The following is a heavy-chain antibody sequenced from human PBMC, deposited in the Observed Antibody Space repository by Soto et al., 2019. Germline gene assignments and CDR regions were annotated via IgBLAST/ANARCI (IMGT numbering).Heavy chain of an antibody. J-gene: IGHJ3*02. D-gene: IGHD6-19*01. Sequence: EVPLLESGGGLVQPGGSLRLSCAASGFTFSSYAMSWVRQAPGKGLEWVSAISGSGGTTYYADSVKGRFTFSRDNSKNTLYLQLNSLRAADTSVYYCAKTANGWFSAFEIWGQGTMVTVSS. CDR3: AKTANGWFSAFEI. V-gene: IGHV3-23*01. CDR1: GFTFSSYA. CDR2: ISGSGGTT.